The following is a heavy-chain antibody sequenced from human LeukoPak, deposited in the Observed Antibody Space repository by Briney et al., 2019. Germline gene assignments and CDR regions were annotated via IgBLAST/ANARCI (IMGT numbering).Heavy chain of an antibody. CDR2: ISAYNGNT. CDR1: GYTFSNYG. D-gene: IGHD4-17*01. V-gene: IGHV1-18*04. J-gene: IGHJ4*02. CDR3: ARRIFGDYVFDY. Sequence: ASVKVSCKASGYTFSNYGISWVRQAPGQGLEWMGWISAYNGNTYHAQNFQGRVTMTTDTSTTTAYMELRSLRSDDTAVYYCARRIFGDYVFDYWGQGTLVTVSS.